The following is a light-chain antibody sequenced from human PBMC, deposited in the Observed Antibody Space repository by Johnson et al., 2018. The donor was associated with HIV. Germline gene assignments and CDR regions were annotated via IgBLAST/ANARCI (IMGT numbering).Light chain of an antibody. CDR1: SPNIGNNY. Sequence: QSVLTQPPSVSAAPGQQVSISCSGSSPNIGNNYVSWYQKLPGTSPKLLIYDNNKRPSGLPHRFSGSKSGTSATLGTTGLRTGVEADYYCGTGDSSLRSVFFGSGTKVTVL. J-gene: IGLJ1*01. CDR2: DNN. CDR3: GTGDSSLRSVF. V-gene: IGLV1-51*01.